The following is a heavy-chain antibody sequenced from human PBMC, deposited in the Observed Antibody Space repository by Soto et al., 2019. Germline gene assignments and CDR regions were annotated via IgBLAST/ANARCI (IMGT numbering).Heavy chain of an antibody. CDR1: GFSLSTSSVG. D-gene: IGHD1-26*01. CDR2: IYWDDAK. J-gene: IGHJ4*02. CDR3: AHAYGGRSLY. V-gene: IGHV2-5*02. Sequence: QITLKESGPPLVKPTQTLTLTCTFSGFSLSTSSVGVGWIRQPPGKALEWLAVIYWDDAKTYRPSLKSRLTISKDTSKNQVALTMTNMDPVDTATYYCAHAYGGRSLYWGQGTQVTVSS.